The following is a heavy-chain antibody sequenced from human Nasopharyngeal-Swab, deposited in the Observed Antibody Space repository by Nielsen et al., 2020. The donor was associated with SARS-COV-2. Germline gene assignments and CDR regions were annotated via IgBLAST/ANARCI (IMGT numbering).Heavy chain of an antibody. Sequence: IRQPPGKGLEWIGYIYYSGRTYYNPALKSRITISVDTSKNEISLKLSSVTAADTAVCCCARGGGWFGELLGGYYYYYYMDVWGKGTTVTVSS. CDR2: IYYSGRT. D-gene: IGHD3-10*01. V-gene: IGHV4-30-4*01. J-gene: IGHJ6*03. CDR3: ARGGGWFGELLGGYYYYYYMDV.